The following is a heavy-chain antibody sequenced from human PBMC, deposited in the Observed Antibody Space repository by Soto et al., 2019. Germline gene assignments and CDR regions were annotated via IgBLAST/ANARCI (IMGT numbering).Heavy chain of an antibody. V-gene: IGHV3-23*01. CDR1: GFTFSSYA. Sequence: GGSLRLSCAASGFTFSSYAMSWVRQAPGKGLEWVSAISGSGGSTYYADSVKGRFTISRDNSKNTLYLQMNSLRAEDTAVYYCAGAVWDYYYYGMDVWGQGTTVTVSS. CDR3: AGAVWDYYYYGMDV. J-gene: IGHJ6*02. D-gene: IGHD1-26*01. CDR2: ISGSGGST.